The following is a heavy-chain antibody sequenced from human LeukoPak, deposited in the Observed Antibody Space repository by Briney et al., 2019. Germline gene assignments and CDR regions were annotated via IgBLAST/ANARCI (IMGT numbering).Heavy chain of an antibody. V-gene: IGHV4-34*01. CDR2: INHSGST. D-gene: IGHD6-6*01. CDR1: GGSFSGYY. J-gene: IGHJ4*02. Sequence: KASETLSLTCAVYGGSFSGYYWSWIRQPPGKGLEWIGEINHSGSTNYNPSLKSRGTISVDTSKNQFSLKLSSVTAADTAVYYCARGWKSSSSLVEFDYWGQGTLVTVSS. CDR3: ARGWKSSSSLVEFDY.